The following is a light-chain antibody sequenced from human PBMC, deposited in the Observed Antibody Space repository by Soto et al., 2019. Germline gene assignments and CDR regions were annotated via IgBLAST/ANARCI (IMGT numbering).Light chain of an antibody. Sequence: DIQLTQSPSFLSASVGDRVTITCRASQGINTYLAWYQQKPGKAPKSLIYGASTLQTGVPSRFSGSGSGKEFTLTISSLQPEDFATYYGQELNSYPRTFGQGTKVEIK. CDR1: QGINTY. CDR3: QELNSYPRT. V-gene: IGKV1-9*01. CDR2: GAS. J-gene: IGKJ1*01.